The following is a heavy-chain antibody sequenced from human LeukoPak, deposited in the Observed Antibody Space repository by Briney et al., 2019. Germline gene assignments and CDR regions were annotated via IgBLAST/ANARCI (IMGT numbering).Heavy chain of an antibody. D-gene: IGHD2-21*02. CDR1: GCTFSSYG. CDR2: ISRSGATI. Sequence: GGSLRLSCAASGCTFSSYGMNWVRQAPGKGPEWISYISRSGATIYYADSVKGRFTISRDNAKNSLYLQMSSLGAEDTAIYYCSRDRGGGDIYFDYWGQGTLVTVSS. V-gene: IGHV3-48*03. J-gene: IGHJ4*02. CDR3: SRDRGGGDIYFDY.